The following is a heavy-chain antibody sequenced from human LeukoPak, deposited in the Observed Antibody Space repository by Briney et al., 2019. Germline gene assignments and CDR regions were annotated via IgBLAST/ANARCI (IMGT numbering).Heavy chain of an antibody. CDR3: ARVPRTHYYYYYMDV. J-gene: IGHJ6*03. Sequence: SETLSLTCTVSGGSISSYYWSWIRQPPGKGLEWIGYIYYSGSTNYNPPLKSRVTISVDTSKNQFSLKLSSVTAADTAVYYCARVPRTHYYYYYMDVWGKGTTVTVSS. V-gene: IGHV4-59*01. CDR2: IYYSGST. D-gene: IGHD2-2*01. CDR1: GGSISSYY.